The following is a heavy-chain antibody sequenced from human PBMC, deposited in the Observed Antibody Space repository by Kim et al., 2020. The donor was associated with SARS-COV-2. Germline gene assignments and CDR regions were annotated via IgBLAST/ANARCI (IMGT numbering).Heavy chain of an antibody. V-gene: IGHV5-51*01. CDR2: IYPGDSDT. D-gene: IGHD3-10*01. CDR3: ARMEARNYGSGSYYNVGALDI. CDR1: GYSFTSYW. J-gene: IGHJ3*02. Sequence: GESLKISCKGSGYSFTSYWIGWVRQMPGKGLEWMGIIYPGDSDTRYSPSFQGQVTIPADKSISTAYLQWSSLKASDTAMYYCARMEARNYGSGSYYNVGALDIWSQGTMVADAS.